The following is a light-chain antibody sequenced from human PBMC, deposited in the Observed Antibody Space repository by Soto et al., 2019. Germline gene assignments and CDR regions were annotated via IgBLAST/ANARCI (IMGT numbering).Light chain of an antibody. CDR3: SSYTTARTWV. J-gene: IGLJ3*02. Sequence: QSALTQPASVSGSPGQSITISCIGTNSDVGHYNFVSWYQQHPGKAPKLLISEVTNRPSGISNRFSGSKSGYTASLTISGLQAEDESDYYCSSYTTARTWVFGGGTKLTVL. V-gene: IGLV2-14*01. CDR2: EVT. CDR1: NSDVGHYNF.